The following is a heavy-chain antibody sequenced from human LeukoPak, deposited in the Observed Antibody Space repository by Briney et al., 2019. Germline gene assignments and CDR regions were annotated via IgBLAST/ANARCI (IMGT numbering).Heavy chain of an antibody. Sequence: GGSLRLSCAASGFTFSSYGMHWVRQAPGKGLEWVAVIWYDGSNKYYADSVKGRFTISRDNSKNTLYLQMNSLRAEDTAVYYCAKLPIIVAAEYYFDYWGQGTLVTVSS. CDR3: AKLPIIVAAEYYFDY. CDR1: GFTFSSYG. J-gene: IGHJ4*02. CDR2: IWYDGSNK. V-gene: IGHV3-33*06. D-gene: IGHD2-15*01.